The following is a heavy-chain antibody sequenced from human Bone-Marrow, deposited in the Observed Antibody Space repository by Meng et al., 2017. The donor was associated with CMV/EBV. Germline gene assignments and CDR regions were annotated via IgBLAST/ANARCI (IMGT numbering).Heavy chain of an antibody. Sequence: SVKVSCKASGGTFSSYAISWVRQAPGQGLEWMGGIIPIFGTANYAQKFQGRVTITTDESTSTAYMELRSLRSDDTAVYYCARASFDHQLLYNYWGQGTLVTVSS. J-gene: IGHJ4*02. V-gene: IGHV1-69*05. CDR1: GGTFSSYA. CDR2: IIPIFGTA. D-gene: IGHD2-2*02. CDR3: ARASFDHQLLYNY.